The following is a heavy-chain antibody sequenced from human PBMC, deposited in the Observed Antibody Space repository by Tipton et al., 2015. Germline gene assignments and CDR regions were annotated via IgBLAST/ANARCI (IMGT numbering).Heavy chain of an antibody. CDR1: AYSISSDYY. CDR2: ISHSGNT. D-gene: IGHD4-17*01. Sequence: GLVKPSETLSLTCAVSAYSISSDYYWGWIRQPPGKGLEWIGSISHSGNTYYNPSLKSRVTMSRDTSKNQFSLKLSSVTAADTAVYYCARLDTVTTELDYWGQGTLVTVSS. CDR3: ARLDTVTTELDY. J-gene: IGHJ4*02. V-gene: IGHV4-38-2*01.